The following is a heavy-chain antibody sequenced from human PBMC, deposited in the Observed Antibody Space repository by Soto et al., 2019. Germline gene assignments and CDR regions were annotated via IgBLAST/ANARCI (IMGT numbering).Heavy chain of an antibody. CDR1: GDSVSSNSAA. CDR2: TYYRSKWNN. Sequence: PSQTLSLTCAISGDSVSSNSAAWNWIRQSPSRGLEWLGRTYYRSKWNNDYALSVKSRITINPDTPKNQFSLHLCSVTPEDTALYCCTRAAWFPYLSFYWGQGALVTVSS. J-gene: IGHJ4*02. CDR3: TRAAWFPYLSFY. V-gene: IGHV6-1*01. D-gene: IGHD3-10*01.